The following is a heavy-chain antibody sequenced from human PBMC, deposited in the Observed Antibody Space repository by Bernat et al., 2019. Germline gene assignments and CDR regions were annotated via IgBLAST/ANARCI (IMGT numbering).Heavy chain of an antibody. CDR2: INPSGGST. V-gene: IGHV1-46*01. J-gene: IGHJ4*02. Sequence: QVQLVQSGAEVKKPGASVKVSCKASGYTFTSYYMHWVRQAPGQGLEWMGIINPSGGSTSYAQKFQGRVTMTRDTSTSTVYMELSSLRSEDTAVYYCARDIGSLAARRRGTFDYWGQGTLVTVSS. CDR3: ARDIGSLAARRRGTFDY. CDR1: GYTFTSYY. D-gene: IGHD6-6*01.